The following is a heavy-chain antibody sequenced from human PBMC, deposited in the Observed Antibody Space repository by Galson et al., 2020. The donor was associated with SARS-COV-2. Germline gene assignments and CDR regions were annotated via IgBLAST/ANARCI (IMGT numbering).Heavy chain of an antibody. CDR2: IRVVRDYM. CDR1: GFTLSIFT. V-gene: IGHV3-21*01. CDR3: ARDVGPFRLAVARRRWFDP. D-gene: IGHD6-19*01. J-gene: IGHJ5*02. Sequence: ESLNISCAAPGFTLSIFTTYWVRQAPAKGMAWVSSIRVVRDYMYYADSVKGRFTTSRDNAKISLYLQMNSLRAEDTAVYYCARDVGPFRLAVARRRWFDPWGQGTLVTVSS.